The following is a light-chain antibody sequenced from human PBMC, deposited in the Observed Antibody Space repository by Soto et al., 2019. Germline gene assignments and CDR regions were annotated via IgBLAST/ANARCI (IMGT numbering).Light chain of an antibody. Sequence: DIQMTQSPSSLSASVGDRVTITCRASQSISSYLNWYQQKPGKAPKLLLYAASSLQSGVPSRFSGRGSGTAFTLTISSLQPEDFATYYCQQSYSTLPLTFGQGTRLEIK. J-gene: IGKJ5*01. CDR3: QQSYSTLPLT. CDR1: QSISSY. V-gene: IGKV1-39*01. CDR2: AAS.